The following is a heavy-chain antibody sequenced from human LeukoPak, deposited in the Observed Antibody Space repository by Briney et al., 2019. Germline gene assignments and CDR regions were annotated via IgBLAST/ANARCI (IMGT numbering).Heavy chain of an antibody. CDR1: GFSLNSYW. CDR2: ISVDGRST. D-gene: IGHD6-13*01. J-gene: IGHJ4*02. CDR3: AREGYSTGWYFFDN. V-gene: IGHV3-74*03. Sequence: PGGSLRLSCEAYGFSLNSYWMHWVRQAPGEGPVWVPRISVDGRSTAYADSVKGRFTNSRDNAKNTLYLGMNSLRADDTAVYYCAREGYSTGWYFFDNWGRGTRVTVSS.